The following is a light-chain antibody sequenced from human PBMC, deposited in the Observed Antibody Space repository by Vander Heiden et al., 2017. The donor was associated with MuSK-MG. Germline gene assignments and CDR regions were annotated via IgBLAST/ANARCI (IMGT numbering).Light chain of an antibody. CDR1: QSVLYSSNNKNY. CDR2: WAS. CDR3: QQYYSTPWT. V-gene: IGKV4-1*01. Sequence: DIVMTQSPDSLAVSLCERATINCKSSQSVLYSSNNKNYLAWYQQKPGQPPKLLIYWASTRESGVPDRFSGSGSGTVFTLTISSLQAEDVAVYYCQQYYSTPWTFGQGTKVEIK. J-gene: IGKJ1*01.